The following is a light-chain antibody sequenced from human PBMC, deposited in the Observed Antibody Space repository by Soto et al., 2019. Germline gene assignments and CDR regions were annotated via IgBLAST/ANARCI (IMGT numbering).Light chain of an antibody. V-gene: IGKV1-5*03. CDR2: KAS. CDR1: QSISSW. J-gene: IGKJ2*01. CDR3: QQYNSYPHT. Sequence: DIQMTQSPSTLSASVGDRVTITCRASQSISSWLAWYQQKPGKAPKLLIYKASSLESGVPSRFSGSGSGTEFTLTINSLQTDDFATYYCQQYNSYPHTFGQGTKVDIK.